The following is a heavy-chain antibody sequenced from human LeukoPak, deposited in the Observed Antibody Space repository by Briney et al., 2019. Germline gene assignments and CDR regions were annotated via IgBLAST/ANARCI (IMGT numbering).Heavy chain of an antibody. CDR2: TRNKANSYTT. CDR3: CFTAVRGVIGYFDY. Sequence: GGSLRLSCAASGFTFSDHYMDWVRQAPGKGLEWVGRTRNKANSYTTEYAASVKGRFTISRDDSKNSLYLQMNSLRAEDTAVYYCCFTAVRGVIGYFDYWGQGTLVTVSS. V-gene: IGHV3-72*01. J-gene: IGHJ4*02. CDR1: GFTFSDHY. D-gene: IGHD3-10*01.